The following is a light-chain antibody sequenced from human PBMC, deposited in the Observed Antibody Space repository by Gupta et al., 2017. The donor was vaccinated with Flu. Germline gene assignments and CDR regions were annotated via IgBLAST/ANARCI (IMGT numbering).Light chain of an antibody. Sequence: TLSLSASVGGTFTRSGGDSDGITCVLWLQQKPGQSPRRLMYQASYRASGGPDRFSGSGSGTKFTLIISRVEPDDVGVYYCMHGANRPFTFGQGTKVDIK. J-gene: IGKJ3*01. V-gene: IGKV2-30*01. CDR3: MHGANRPFT. CDR1: RSGGDSDGITC. CDR2: QAS.